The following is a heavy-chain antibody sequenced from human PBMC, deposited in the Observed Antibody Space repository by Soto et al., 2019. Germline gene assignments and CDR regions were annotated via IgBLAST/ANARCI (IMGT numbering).Heavy chain of an antibody. J-gene: IGHJ4*02. CDR2: ISSSSSYI. D-gene: IGHD1-26*01. V-gene: IGHV3-21*01. CDR1: GFTFSSYS. Sequence: PGGSLRLSCAASGFTFSSYSMNWVRQAPGKGLEWVSSISSSSSYIYYADSVKGRFTISRDNAKNSLYLQMNSLRAEDTAVYYCARGPSGSYFLYYFDYWGQGTLVTVSS. CDR3: ARGPSGSYFLYYFDY.